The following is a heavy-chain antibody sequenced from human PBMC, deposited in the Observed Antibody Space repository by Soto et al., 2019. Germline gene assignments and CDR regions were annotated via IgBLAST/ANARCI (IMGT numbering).Heavy chain of an antibody. V-gene: IGHV3-30*03. Sequence: GGSLRLSCAASGFTFSSYGMHWVRQAPGKGLEWVAVISYDGNNKYYADSVKGRFTISRDNSKNTLYLQMSGLKTDDTAVYYCARELVLRYFDWSPSYSWFDPWGQGTLVTVSS. CDR3: ARELVLRYFDWSPSYSWFDP. J-gene: IGHJ5*02. CDR2: ISYDGNNK. CDR1: GFTFSSYG. D-gene: IGHD3-9*01.